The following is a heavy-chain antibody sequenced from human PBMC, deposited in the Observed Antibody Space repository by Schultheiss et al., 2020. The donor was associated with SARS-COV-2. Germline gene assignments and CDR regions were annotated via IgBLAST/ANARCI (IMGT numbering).Heavy chain of an antibody. V-gene: IGHV3-73*01. Sequence: GGSLRLSCVTSGFSFSGSGIYWVRQASGKGLEWVGRIRSKARNYATTYAASVKGRFIISRDNAKNSLYLQMNSLRAEDTAVYYCARVLPRGLRFLEWLSDSLGYDAFDIWGQGTMVTVSS. J-gene: IGHJ3*02. CDR3: ARVLPRGLRFLEWLSDSLGYDAFDI. D-gene: IGHD3-3*01. CDR1: GFSFSGSG. CDR2: IRSKARNYAT.